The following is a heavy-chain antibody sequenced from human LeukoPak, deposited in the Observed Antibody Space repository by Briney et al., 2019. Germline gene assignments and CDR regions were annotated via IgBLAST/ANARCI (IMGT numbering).Heavy chain of an antibody. Sequence: SETLSLTCTVSGGSISSYYWSWIRQPPGKGLEWIGYIYYSGSTKYNPSLESRATMSVDTSKNQFSLKLSSVTAADTAVYFCARTGYDSSGHAPDYWGQGTLVTVSS. CDR2: IYYSGST. CDR1: GGSISSYY. D-gene: IGHD3-22*01. V-gene: IGHV4-59*08. J-gene: IGHJ4*02. CDR3: ARTGYDSSGHAPDY.